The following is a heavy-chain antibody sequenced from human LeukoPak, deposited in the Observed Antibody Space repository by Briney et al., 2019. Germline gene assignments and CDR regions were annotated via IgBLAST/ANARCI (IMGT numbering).Heavy chain of an antibody. D-gene: IGHD3-22*01. CDR3: ARLNYYDNSRYYTQPKFDY. CDR2: ISYSGNT. J-gene: IGHJ4*02. V-gene: IGHV4-39*01. CDR1: ADSFSSSRYY. Sequence: SETLSLTCAVSADSFSSSRYYWSWIRQPPGKGLECIGTISYSGNTYYNPSLKSRVTISVDTSKNQFSLKLTSVSAADTAVYFCARLNYYDNSRYYTQPKFDYWGQGTLVTVSS.